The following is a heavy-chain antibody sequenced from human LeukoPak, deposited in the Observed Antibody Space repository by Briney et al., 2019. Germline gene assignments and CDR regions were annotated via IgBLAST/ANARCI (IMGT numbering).Heavy chain of an antibody. Sequence: GGSLRLSCAASGFTFSSYAMSWVRQAPGKGLEWVSAISGSGGSTYYADSVKGRFTISRDNSKNTLYLQMNSLRAEDTAVYYCANLSSGSYLVDYWGQGTLVTVS. V-gene: IGHV3-23*01. J-gene: IGHJ4*02. CDR2: ISGSGGST. CDR3: ANLSSGSYLVDY. CDR1: GFTFSSYA. D-gene: IGHD3-10*01.